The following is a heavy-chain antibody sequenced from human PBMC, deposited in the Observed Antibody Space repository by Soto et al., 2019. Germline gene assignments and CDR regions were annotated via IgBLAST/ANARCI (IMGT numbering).Heavy chain of an antibody. Sequence: QLQLQESGPGLVKPSETLSLTCTVSGGSISSSSYYWGWIRQPPGKGLEWIGSIYYCGSTYYNPSLKSRVTVSVDTSKNQFSLKLSSVTAADTAVYYCARQWRDYGDYVFDYWGQGTLVTVSS. J-gene: IGHJ4*02. CDR3: ARQWRDYGDYVFDY. CDR1: GGSISSSSYY. V-gene: IGHV4-39*01. CDR2: IYYCGST. D-gene: IGHD4-17*01.